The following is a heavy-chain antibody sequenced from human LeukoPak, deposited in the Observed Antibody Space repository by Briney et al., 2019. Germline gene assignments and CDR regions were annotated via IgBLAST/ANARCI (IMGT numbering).Heavy chain of an antibody. CDR2: ITGRGDRS. CDR1: GFIFNNYA. J-gene: IGHJ3*02. V-gene: IGHV3-23*01. D-gene: IGHD3-16*01. Sequence: GGSLRLSCAASGFIFNNYAMSWVRQAPGKGLEWVSAITGRGDRSYYGDFVKGRFTISRDNSNNTLLLQMNSLRAEDTALYYCARDRTDDYDYGALNIWGHGTMVTVSS. CDR3: ARDRTDDYDYGALNI.